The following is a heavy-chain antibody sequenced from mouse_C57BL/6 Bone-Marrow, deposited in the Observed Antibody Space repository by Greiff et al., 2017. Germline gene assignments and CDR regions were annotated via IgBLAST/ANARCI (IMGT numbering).Heavy chain of an antibody. Sequence: QVQLQQSGAELARPGASVKLSCKASGYTFTSYGISWVKQRTGQGLEWIGEIYPRSGNTYYNEKFKGKATLTADKSSSTAYMELHSLTSEDSAVYFCARARLLREFAYWGQGTLVTVSA. CDR2: IYPRSGNT. CDR3: ARARLLREFAY. CDR1: GYTFTSYG. V-gene: IGHV1-81*01. D-gene: IGHD1-1*01. J-gene: IGHJ3*01.